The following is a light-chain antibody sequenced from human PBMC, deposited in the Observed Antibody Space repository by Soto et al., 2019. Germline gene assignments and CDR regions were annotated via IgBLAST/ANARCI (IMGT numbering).Light chain of an antibody. CDR1: QSISTW. Sequence: DIQMTQSPSTLSASVGDRVTITCRASQSISTWLAWYQQKPGKAPKLRIYSASDLESGVPSRFSGSGFGTEFTLTITSLQPDDFATYYCQQYNSYSTFGPATFGQGTKVDIK. CDR3: QQYNSYSTFGPAT. CDR2: SAS. J-gene: IGKJ1*01. V-gene: IGKV1-5*03.